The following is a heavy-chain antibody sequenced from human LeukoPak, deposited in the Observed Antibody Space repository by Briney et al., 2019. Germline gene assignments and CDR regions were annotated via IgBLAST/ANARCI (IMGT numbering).Heavy chain of an antibody. Sequence: GGSLRLSCAASGFTFSSYGMHWVRQAPGKGLEWVAFIRYDGSNKYYADSVKGRFTISRDNSKNTLYLQMNSLRAEDTAVYYCAKGGYKWELQIYYFDYWGQGTLVTVSS. J-gene: IGHJ4*02. CDR3: AKGGYKWELQIYYFDY. V-gene: IGHV3-30*02. CDR1: GFTFSSYG. CDR2: IRYDGSNK. D-gene: IGHD1-26*01.